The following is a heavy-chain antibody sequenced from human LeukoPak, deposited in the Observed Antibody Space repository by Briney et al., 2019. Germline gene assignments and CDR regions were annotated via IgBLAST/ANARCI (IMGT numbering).Heavy chain of an antibody. CDR2: IRYDGSNK. Sequence: PGGSLRLSCAASGFTFSSYGMHWVRQAPGKGLEWVAFIRYDGSNKYYADSVKGRFTISRDNSKNTLYLQMNNLRSDDTAVYYCARIGIPHPAFDYWGQGTLVTVSS. J-gene: IGHJ4*02. D-gene: IGHD1-14*01. V-gene: IGHV3-30*02. CDR3: ARIGIPHPAFDY. CDR1: GFTFSSYG.